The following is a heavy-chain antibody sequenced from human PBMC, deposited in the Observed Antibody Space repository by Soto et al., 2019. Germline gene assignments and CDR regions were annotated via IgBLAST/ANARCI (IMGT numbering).Heavy chain of an antibody. J-gene: IGHJ3*02. V-gene: IGHV3-9*01. CDR2: ISWNSGSI. CDR1: GFTFDDYA. D-gene: IGHD2-15*01. CDR3: ANYCAHIVEVAGASHYSFDI. Sequence: GGSLRLSCAASGFTFDDYAVHWVRQAPGKGLEWVSGISWNSGSIGYADSMKGRFTISRDNAKNSLYLQMNSLRAEDTALYYFANYCAHIVEVAGASHYSFDIWGKGTMVTVSS.